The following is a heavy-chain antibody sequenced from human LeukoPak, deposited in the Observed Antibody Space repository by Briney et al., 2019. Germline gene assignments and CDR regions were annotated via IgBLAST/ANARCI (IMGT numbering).Heavy chain of an antibody. CDR2: ISSSGSTI. V-gene: IGHV3-11*01. D-gene: IGHD6-13*01. J-gene: IGHJ6*03. CDR1: GFTFSDYY. CDR3: ARVPSAGSSWHTSYMDV. Sequence: GGSLRLSCAASGFTFSDYYMSWIRQAPGKGLEWVSHISSSGSTIYYADSVKGRFTISRDNAKNSLYLQMNSLRAEDTAVYYCARVPSAGSSWHTSYMDVWGKGTTVTVSS.